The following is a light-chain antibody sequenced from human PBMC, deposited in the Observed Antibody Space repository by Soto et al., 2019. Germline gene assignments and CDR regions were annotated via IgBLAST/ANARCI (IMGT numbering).Light chain of an antibody. V-gene: IGLV1-44*01. CDR1: SSNIGSKT. CDR3: AAWDDSLNGVV. Sequence: QAVLTQPPSASGTPGQRVTISCSGSSSNIGSKTVNWYQQIPGTAPKLLIYRNNQRPSGVPDRFSGSKSGTSASLSISGLQSEDEADYYGAAWDDSLNGVVFCGGTKLTVL. CDR2: RNN. J-gene: IGLJ2*01.